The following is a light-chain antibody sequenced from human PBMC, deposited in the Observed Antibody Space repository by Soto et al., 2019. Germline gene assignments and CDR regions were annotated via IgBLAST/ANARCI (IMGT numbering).Light chain of an antibody. Sequence: QSVLTQPPSASGTPGQRVTISCSGSNSNIGSNVVNWYQHLPGTAPKLLIFNNSQRPSGVPDRFSGSKSGTSASLAISGLQPEDEADYYCAAWDDSLSGDWVFGGGTKITVL. CDR1: NSNIGSNV. J-gene: IGLJ3*02. CDR3: AAWDDSLSGDWV. V-gene: IGLV1-44*01. CDR2: NNS.